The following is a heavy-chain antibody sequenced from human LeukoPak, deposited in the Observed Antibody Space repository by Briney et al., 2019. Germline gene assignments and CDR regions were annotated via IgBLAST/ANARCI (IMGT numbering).Heavy chain of an antibody. CDR1: GGSVSSGSYY. J-gene: IGHJ4*02. CDR3: AGFYGGPATR. V-gene: IGHV4-61*01. D-gene: IGHD4/OR15-4a*01. Sequence: SETLSLTCTVSGGSVSSGSYYWSWIRQPPGKGLEWIGYIYYSGSTNYNPSLKSRVTISVDTSKNQFSLKLSSVTAADTAVYYCAGFYGGPATRWGQGTLVTVSS. CDR2: IYYSGST.